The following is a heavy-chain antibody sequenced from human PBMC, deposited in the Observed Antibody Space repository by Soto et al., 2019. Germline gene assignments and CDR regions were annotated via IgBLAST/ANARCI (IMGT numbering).Heavy chain of an antibody. Sequence: WWSLRMSCVSYGFTLRSYGMHSDRQDPGKGLEWVAVIWYDGSNKYYADSVKGRFTISRDNSNNTLYLQMNSLRAEDTAVYYCARDESWLDPTTLIDYWGQGTMVTVSS. CDR1: GFTLRSYG. D-gene: IGHD5-12*01. CDR3: ARDESWLDPTTLIDY. V-gene: IGHV3-33*01. CDR2: IWYDGSNK. J-gene: IGHJ4*02.